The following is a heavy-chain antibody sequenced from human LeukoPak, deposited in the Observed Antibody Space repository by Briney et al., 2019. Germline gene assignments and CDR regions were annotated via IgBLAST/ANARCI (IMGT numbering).Heavy chain of an antibody. V-gene: IGHV3-11*04. CDR3: ARDHYDFWSGYPNAYYYYMDV. Sequence: GGSLRLSCAASGFTFSDYYMSWIRQAPGKGLEWVSYISSSGSTIYYADSVKGRFTISRDNAKTSLHLQMNSLRAEDTAVYYCARDHYDFWSGYPNAYYYYMDVWGKGTTVTVSS. CDR1: GFTFSDYY. J-gene: IGHJ6*03. CDR2: ISSSGSTI. D-gene: IGHD3-3*01.